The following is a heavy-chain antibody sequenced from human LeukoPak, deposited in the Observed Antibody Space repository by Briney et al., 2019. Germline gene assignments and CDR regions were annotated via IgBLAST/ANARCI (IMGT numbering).Heavy chain of an antibody. CDR1: GGTFSSYT. CDR3: AANLYDFWSGYYGRFDY. J-gene: IGHJ4*02. D-gene: IGHD3-3*01. Sequence: SVKVSCKASGGTFSSYTISWVRQAPGQGLELMGRIIPILGIANYAQKFQGRVTITADKSTSTAYMELSSLRSEDTAVYYCAANLYDFWSGYYGRFDYWGQGTLVTVSS. CDR2: IIPILGIA. V-gene: IGHV1-69*02.